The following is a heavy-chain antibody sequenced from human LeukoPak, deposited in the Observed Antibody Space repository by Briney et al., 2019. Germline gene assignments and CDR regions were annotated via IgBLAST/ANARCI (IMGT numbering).Heavy chain of an antibody. Sequence: PSETLSLKCTVSGYSSSSGYYWGWIRQPPGEGLEWIGSIYHSGSTYYNPSLKSRVTISVDTSKNQFSLKLSSVTAADTAVYYCARDSNGGGAADYWGQGTLVTVSS. D-gene: IGHD1-26*01. CDR3: ARDSNGGGAADY. CDR1: GYSSSSGYY. CDR2: IYHSGST. V-gene: IGHV4-38-2*02. J-gene: IGHJ4*02.